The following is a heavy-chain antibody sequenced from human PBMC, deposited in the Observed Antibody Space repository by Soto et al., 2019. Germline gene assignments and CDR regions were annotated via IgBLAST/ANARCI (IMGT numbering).Heavy chain of an antibody. Sequence: QVQLQESGPGLVKPSETLSLTCTVSGGSVSSGSYYWSWIRQPPGKGLEWIGYIYYSGSTNYNPSLKSRVSISVYTSKNQFSLKLSSVPAADTAVYYCARATYYYDSSGYYYVDYFDYWGQGTLVTVSS. V-gene: IGHV4-61*01. J-gene: IGHJ4*02. CDR2: IYYSGST. D-gene: IGHD3-22*01. CDR3: ARATYYYDSSGYYYVDYFDY. CDR1: GGSVSSGSYY.